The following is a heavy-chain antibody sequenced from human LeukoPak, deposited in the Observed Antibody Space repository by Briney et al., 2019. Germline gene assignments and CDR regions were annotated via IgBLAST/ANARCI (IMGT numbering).Heavy chain of an antibody. J-gene: IGHJ6*02. CDR3: ARERRGQTWNHGIDV. CDR2: ISGNNGDR. CDR1: GYTFTNYA. Sequence: VAAVKVSCKAFGYTFTNYAITWVRQAPGQGLEWMGWISGNNGDREYASKVQGRLSLSTDPSTGTASMELRSLRSDDTAVYYCARERRGQTWNHGIDVWGQGTTVIVSS. D-gene: IGHD1-1*01. V-gene: IGHV1-18*01.